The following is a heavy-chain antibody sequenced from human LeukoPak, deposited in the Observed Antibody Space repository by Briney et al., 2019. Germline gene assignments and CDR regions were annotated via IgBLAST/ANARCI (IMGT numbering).Heavy chain of an antibody. V-gene: IGHV3-30*02. CDR1: GFTFSSYG. CDR3: ARGSSDYDILSGYRYYYYYMDV. CDR2: IRYDGSIK. Sequence: PGGSLRLSCAASGFTFSSYGMHWIRQAPGKGLEWVAFIRYDGSIKYYADSVKGRFTISRDNSKNTLYLQMNSLRAEDTAVYYCARGSSDYDILSGYRYYYYYMDVWGKGTTVTISS. J-gene: IGHJ6*03. D-gene: IGHD3-9*01.